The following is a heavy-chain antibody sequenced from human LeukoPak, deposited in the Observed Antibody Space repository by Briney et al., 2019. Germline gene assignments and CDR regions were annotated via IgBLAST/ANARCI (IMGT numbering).Heavy chain of an antibody. CDR2: MKPSSGNT. J-gene: IGHJ6*02. CDR3: ARGRYDFWSGYSTYGMDV. Sequence: ASVKVSCKASGYTFTSYDINWVRQATGQGLEWMGWMKPSSGNTGYAQKFQGRVTMTRNTSISTAYMELSSLRSEDTAVYYCARGRYDFWSGYSTYGMDVWGQGTTVTVSS. D-gene: IGHD3-3*01. V-gene: IGHV1-8*01. CDR1: GYTFTSYD.